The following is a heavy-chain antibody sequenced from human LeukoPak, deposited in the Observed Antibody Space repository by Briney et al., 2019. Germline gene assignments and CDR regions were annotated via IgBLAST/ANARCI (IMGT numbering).Heavy chain of an antibody. Sequence: GGSLRLSCAASGFTFSSYGMHWVRQAPGKGLEWVAVIWYDGSNKYYADSVKGRFTISRDNSKNTLYLQMNSLRAEDTAVYYCARGGHDFWSGYFDYWGQGTLVTVSS. CDR1: GFTFSSYG. J-gene: IGHJ4*02. CDR2: IWYDGSNK. D-gene: IGHD3-3*01. CDR3: ARGGHDFWSGYFDY. V-gene: IGHV3-33*01.